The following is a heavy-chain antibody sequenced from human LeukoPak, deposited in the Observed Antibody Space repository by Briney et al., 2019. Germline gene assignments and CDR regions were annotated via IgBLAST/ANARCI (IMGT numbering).Heavy chain of an antibody. D-gene: IGHD2-21*02. V-gene: IGHV3-30*02. J-gene: IGHJ4*02. CDR3: ARDVGGGDTFDY. Sequence: GGSLRLSCAASGFTFSSYGMHWVRQAPGKGLEWVAFIRYDGSNKYYADSVKGRFTISRDNSKNTLYLQMNSLRAEDTAVYFCARDVGGGDTFDYWGQGTLVTVSS. CDR1: GFTFSSYG. CDR2: IRYDGSNK.